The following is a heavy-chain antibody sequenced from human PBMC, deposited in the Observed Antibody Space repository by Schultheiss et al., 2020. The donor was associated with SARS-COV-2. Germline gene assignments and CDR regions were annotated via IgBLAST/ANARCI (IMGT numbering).Heavy chain of an antibody. V-gene: IGHV4-39*07. Sequence: SETMSLTCTVSGGSIRSSSYYWGWIRQPPGKVLEWIGEINHSGSTNYNPSLKSPVTISVDTSKNQFSLKLSSVTAADTAVYYCARAKGRVEPYSSGWFDASDYCSLDVWGQGATVTVSS. D-gene: IGHD6-19*01. CDR1: GGSIRSSSYY. CDR3: ARAKGRVEPYSSGWFDASDYCSLDV. CDR2: INHSGST. J-gene: IGHJ6*02.